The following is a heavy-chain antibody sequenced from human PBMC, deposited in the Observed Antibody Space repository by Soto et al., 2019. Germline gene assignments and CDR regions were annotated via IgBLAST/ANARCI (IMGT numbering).Heavy chain of an antibody. CDR1: GGSISSGGYS. CDR2: IHHSGST. V-gene: IGHV4-30-2*01. Sequence: SETLSLTCAVSGGSISSGGYSWSWIRQPPGKGLEWIGYIHHSGSTYYNPSLKSRVTISVDRSKNQFSLKLSSVTAADTAVYYCARVGYYYGSGSYYYYGMDVWGQGTTVT. J-gene: IGHJ6*02. D-gene: IGHD3-10*01. CDR3: ARVGYYYGSGSYYYYGMDV.